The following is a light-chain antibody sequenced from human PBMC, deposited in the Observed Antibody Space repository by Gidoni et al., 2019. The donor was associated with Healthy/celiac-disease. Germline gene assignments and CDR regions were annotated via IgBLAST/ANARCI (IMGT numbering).Light chain of an antibody. V-gene: IGLV1-47*01. CDR2: RNN. CDR3: AAWDDSLSGRV. CDR1: SSNIGSNY. Sequence: QSVLPPPPSASGTPAHRVTISCSGSSSNIGSNYVYWYQQLPGTAPTLLIYRNNQRPSGVPDRFSGSNSCPSASLAISGLRSEDEADYYCAAWDDSLSGRVFGGGTKLTVL. J-gene: IGLJ3*02.